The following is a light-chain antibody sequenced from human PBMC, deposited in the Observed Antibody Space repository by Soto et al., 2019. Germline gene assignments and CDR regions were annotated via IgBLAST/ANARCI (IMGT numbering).Light chain of an antibody. J-gene: IGLJ1*01. CDR1: SSNIGAGYD. Sequence: QSVLTQPPSVSGAPGQRVTISCTGSSSNIGAGYDVHWYQQLPGTAPKLLIYGNSNRPSGVPDRFSGSKSGTSAFLAITGLQAEDVADYYCQSYDSSLSGYVFGTGTKLTVL. V-gene: IGLV1-40*01. CDR3: QSYDSSLSGYV. CDR2: GNS.